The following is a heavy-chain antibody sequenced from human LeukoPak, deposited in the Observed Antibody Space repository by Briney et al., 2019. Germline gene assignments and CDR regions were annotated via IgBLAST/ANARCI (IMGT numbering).Heavy chain of an antibody. CDR2: ISYDGSNK. CDR1: GFTFSSYA. V-gene: IGHV3-30-3*01. CDR3: ARAPEGCCSSASCPSHGNWFDP. Sequence: GGSLRLSCAASGFTFSSYAMHWVRQAPGKGLEWVAVISYDGSNKYYADSVKGRFTISRDNSKNTLYLQMNSLRAEDTAVYYCARAPEGCCSSASCPSHGNWFDPWGQGTLVAVSS. D-gene: IGHD2-2*01. J-gene: IGHJ5*02.